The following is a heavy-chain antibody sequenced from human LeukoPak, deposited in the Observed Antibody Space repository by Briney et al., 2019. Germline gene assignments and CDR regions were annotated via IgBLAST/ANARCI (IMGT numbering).Heavy chain of an antibody. J-gene: IGHJ4*02. CDR2: IYTSGST. V-gene: IGHV4-4*07. D-gene: IGHD1-7*01. CDR1: GGSISSYY. CDR3: ARDRNRNYGYYFDY. Sequence: SETLSLTCTVSGGSISSYYWSWLRQPAGKGLEWIGRIYTSGSTNYNPSLKSRVTMSVDTSKNQFSLKLSSVTAADTAVYYCARDRNRNYGYYFDYWGQGTLVTVSS.